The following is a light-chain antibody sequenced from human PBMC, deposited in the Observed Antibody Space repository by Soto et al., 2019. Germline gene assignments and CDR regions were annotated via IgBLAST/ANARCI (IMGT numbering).Light chain of an antibody. V-gene: IGLV4-69*01. CDR1: SGHSSYA. Sequence: QLVLTQSPSASASLGASVTLTCTLSSGHSSYAIAWHQQRPEKGPRYLMKLNSDGSHSKGDGIPDRFSGSSSGAERYLTIAGLQSEDEADYYCQTWVAGIQVFGGGTKLTVL. CDR3: QTWVAGIQV. CDR2: LNSDGSH. J-gene: IGLJ2*01.